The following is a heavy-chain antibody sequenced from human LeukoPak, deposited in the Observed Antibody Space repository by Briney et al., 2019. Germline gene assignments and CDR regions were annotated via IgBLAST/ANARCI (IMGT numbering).Heavy chain of an antibody. V-gene: IGHV1-8*01. CDR3: ARGPPNWGMVGY. J-gene: IGHJ4*02. CDR2: MKSNNGHT. D-gene: IGHD7-27*01. CDR1: GYTFTSFD. Sequence: ASVKVSCKASGYTFTSFDFDWVRQATGQGLEWMGWMKSNNGHTGYAQKFQGRVTMTRDTSISTAYMELSSLTFEDTAVYYCARGPPNWGMVGYWGQGTLVTVSS.